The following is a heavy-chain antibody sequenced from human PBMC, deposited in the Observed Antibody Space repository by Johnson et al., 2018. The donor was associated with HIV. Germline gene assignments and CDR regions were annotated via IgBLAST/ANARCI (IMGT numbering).Heavy chain of an antibody. J-gene: IGHJ3*02. Sequence: VQLVESGGGLVQPGGSLRLSCAASRFSFSSYWMHWVRQAPGKGLVWVSRINSDGSSTNYADSVKGRFTISRDNSKNTLYLQMNSLRAEDTAVYYCAKDRNYDILSIWGQGTMVTVSS. CDR3: AKDRNYDILSI. CDR1: RFSFSSYW. V-gene: IGHV3-74*01. CDR2: INSDGSST. D-gene: IGHD3-9*01.